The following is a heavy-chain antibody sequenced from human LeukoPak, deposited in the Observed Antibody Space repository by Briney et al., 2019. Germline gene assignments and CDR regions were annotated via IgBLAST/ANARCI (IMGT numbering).Heavy chain of an antibody. Sequence: SETLSLTCTVSGGSISSGGYYWRWIRQQPGKGLEWIGYIYYSGSTYYNPSLKSRVTISVDTSKNQFSLKLSSVTAADTAVYYCASAGFCGGDCYADYWGQGTLVTVSS. CDR1: GGSISSGGYY. CDR2: IYYSGST. J-gene: IGHJ4*02. V-gene: IGHV4-31*03. CDR3: ASAGFCGGDCYADY. D-gene: IGHD2-21*02.